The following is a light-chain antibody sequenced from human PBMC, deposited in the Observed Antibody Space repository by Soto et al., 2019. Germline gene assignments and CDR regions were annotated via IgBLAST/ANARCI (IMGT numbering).Light chain of an antibody. Sequence: EIVLTQSPPTLSLSPGESATLSCRASQSVSSYFSWYQQKPGRAPRLVIYDASNRATGIPPRFSGSGSGTDFTLTISSLEPEDFAVYYCQQRINWPPMFTFGQGTKLEIK. CDR2: DAS. CDR3: QQRINWPPMFT. V-gene: IGKV3-11*01. CDR1: QSVSSY. J-gene: IGKJ2*01.